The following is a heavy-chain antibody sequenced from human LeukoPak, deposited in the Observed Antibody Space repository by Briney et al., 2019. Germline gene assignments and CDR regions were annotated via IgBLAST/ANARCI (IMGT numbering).Heavy chain of an antibody. CDR2: VDYSGGT. Sequence: PSETLSLTCTVSGDSFSSVTDYWAWIRQPPGKGLEWIASVDYSGGTYYNPSLESRVAISADMSKNQFSLELTSVTGADTAVYYCAGERGEEYSSGWYKTNYFDNWGQGIRVTVSS. D-gene: IGHD6-19*01. J-gene: IGHJ4*02. CDR1: GDSFSSVTDY. CDR3: AGERGEEYSSGWYKTNYFDN. V-gene: IGHV4-39*07.